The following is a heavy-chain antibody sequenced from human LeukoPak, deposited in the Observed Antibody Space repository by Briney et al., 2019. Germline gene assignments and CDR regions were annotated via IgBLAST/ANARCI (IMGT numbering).Heavy chain of an antibody. CDR2: ISSSGSTI. J-gene: IGHJ4*02. CDR1: GFTFSDYY. CDR3: ASGYYYDSSGYSGFDY. Sequence: PGGSLRLSCAASGFTFSDYYMSWIRQAPGKGLEWVSYISSSGSTIYYADSVGGRFTISRDNAKNSLYLQMNRLRAEDTAVYYCASGYYYDSSGYSGFDYWGQGTLVTVSS. D-gene: IGHD3-22*01. V-gene: IGHV3-11*01.